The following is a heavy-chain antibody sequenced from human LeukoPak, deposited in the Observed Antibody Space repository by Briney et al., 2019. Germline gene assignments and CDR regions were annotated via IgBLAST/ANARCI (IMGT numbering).Heavy chain of an antibody. J-gene: IGHJ1*01. CDR2: ISSSGSTI. CDR3: ASRYCSSTSCSPGYFQH. V-gene: IGHV3-11*04. D-gene: IGHD2-2*01. CDR1: GFTFSDYY. Sequence: GGSLRLSCAASGFTFSDYYMSWIRQAPGKGLEWGSYISSSGSTIYYADSVKGRFTISRDNAKNSLYLQMNSLRAEDTAVYYCASRYCSSTSCSPGYFQHWGQGTLVTVSS.